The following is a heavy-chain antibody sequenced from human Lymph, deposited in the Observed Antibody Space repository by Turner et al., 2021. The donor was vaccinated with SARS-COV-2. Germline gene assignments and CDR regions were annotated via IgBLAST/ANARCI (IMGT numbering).Heavy chain of an antibody. CDR2: IYSSGST. J-gene: IGHJ4*02. D-gene: IGHD5-18*01. CDR3: ARQGWLRGYFDY. V-gene: IGHV4-39*01. CDR1: GGPVTSSSYY. Sequence: QVQLQESGPGLVKPSENLSLTCTVPGGPVTSSSYYWGWIRQPPGKGLEWIGNIYSSGSTCYNPSLKSRLTMSVDTSKNQFSLKLSSVTAADTAVYYWARQGWLRGYFDYWSQGTLVTVSS.